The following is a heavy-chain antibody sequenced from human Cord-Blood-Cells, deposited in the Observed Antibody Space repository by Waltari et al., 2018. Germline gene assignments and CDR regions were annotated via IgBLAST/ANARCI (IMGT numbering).Heavy chain of an antibody. J-gene: IGHJ3*02. CDR2: INHSGST. Sequence: QVQLQQWGAGLLKPSETLSLTCAVSGGSFSGYYWSWIRQPPGKGLEWIGEINHSGSTNYNPSLKSRVTISVDTSKNQFSLKLSSVTAADTAVYYCARGGGNSADAFDIWGQGTMVTVSS. D-gene: IGHD2-21*02. CDR1: GGSFSGYY. V-gene: IGHV4-34*01. CDR3: ARGGGNSADAFDI.